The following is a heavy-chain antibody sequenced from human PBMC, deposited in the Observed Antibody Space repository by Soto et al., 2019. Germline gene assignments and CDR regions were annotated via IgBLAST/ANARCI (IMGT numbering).Heavy chain of an antibody. J-gene: IGHJ4*02. Sequence: PSETLSLTCTVSGGSISSYYWSWIRQPPGKGLEWIGYIYYSGSTNYNPSLKSRVTISVDTSKNQFSLKLSSVTAADTAVYYCARYSTRVGFDYWGQGTLVTVSS. CDR2: IYYSGST. V-gene: IGHV4-59*01. CDR3: ARYSTRVGFDY. CDR1: GGSISSYY. D-gene: IGHD1-26*01.